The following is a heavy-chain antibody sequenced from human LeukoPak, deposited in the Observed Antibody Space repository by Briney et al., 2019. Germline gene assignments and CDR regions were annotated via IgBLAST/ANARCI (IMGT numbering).Heavy chain of an antibody. Sequence: GGSLRPSCAASGFTFSSYTMSCVRQAPGKGLGGVSAISGSGGTTYYADSVKGRFTISRDNSKNTLYLQMNSLRGEDTAVYFCAKVVGYCSGGSCFTWFDPWRQGTLVTVSS. V-gene: IGHV3-23*01. D-gene: IGHD2-15*01. CDR2: ISGSGGTT. CDR1: GFTFSSYT. J-gene: IGHJ5*02. CDR3: AKVVGYCSGGSCFTWFDP.